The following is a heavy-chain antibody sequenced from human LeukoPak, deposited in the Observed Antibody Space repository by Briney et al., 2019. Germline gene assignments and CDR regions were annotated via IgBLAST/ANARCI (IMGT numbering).Heavy chain of an antibody. V-gene: IGHV3-66*01. Sequence: GGSLRLSCAASGFTVSSNYMSWVRQAPGKGLEWVSVIYSSGSTYYADSVKGRFTISRDNSKNTLYLQMNSLRAEDTAVYYCASFPNYYDSSGKGDYWGQGTLVTVSS. J-gene: IGHJ4*02. CDR1: GFTVSSNY. CDR3: ASFPNYYDSSGKGDY. D-gene: IGHD3-22*01. CDR2: IYSSGST.